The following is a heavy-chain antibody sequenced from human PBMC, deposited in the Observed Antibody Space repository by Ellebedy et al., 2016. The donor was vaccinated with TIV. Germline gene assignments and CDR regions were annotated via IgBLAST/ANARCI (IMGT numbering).Heavy chain of an antibody. J-gene: IGHJ5*02. CDR2: IYYSGSP. D-gene: IGHD2-15*01. Sequence: MPSETLSLTCTVAGGSISSSDYYWGWIRQPPGKGLEWIGSIYYSGSPYYSPSLKSRVTISVDTSKNQFSLKLSSVTAAGTAVYYCARHFAHSRFDPWGQGTLVTVSS. V-gene: IGHV4-39*01. CDR3: ARHFAHSRFDP. CDR1: GGSISSSDYY.